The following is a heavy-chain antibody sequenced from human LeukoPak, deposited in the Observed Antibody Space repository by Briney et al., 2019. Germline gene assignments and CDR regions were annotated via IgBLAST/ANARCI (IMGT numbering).Heavy chain of an antibody. J-gene: IGHJ4*02. V-gene: IGHV4-34*01. CDR2: INHSGST. CDR3: ARGQNGECSSTSCYTVDY. CDR1: GGSFSGYY. D-gene: IGHD2-2*02. Sequence: PSETLSLTCAVYGGSFSGYYWSWIRQPPGKGLEWIGEINHSGSTNYNPSLKSRVTISVDTSKNQFSLKLSSVTAADTAVYYCARGQNGECSSTSCYTVDYWGQGTLVTVSS.